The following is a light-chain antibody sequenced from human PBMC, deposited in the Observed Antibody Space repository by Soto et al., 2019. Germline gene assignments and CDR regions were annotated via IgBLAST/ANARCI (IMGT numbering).Light chain of an antibody. CDR3: QSYNTARPT. CDR2: AAS. J-gene: IGKJ5*01. CDR1: QDIAIY. V-gene: IGKV1-9*01. Sequence: IQLTQSPSSLSASVGDRVTITCRASQDIAIYLAWYQQKPGEAPKLLIYAASTLYGGVPSRFSGSGSGTDFTLTISGLQPEDLATYYCQSYNTARPTFGQGTRLEIK.